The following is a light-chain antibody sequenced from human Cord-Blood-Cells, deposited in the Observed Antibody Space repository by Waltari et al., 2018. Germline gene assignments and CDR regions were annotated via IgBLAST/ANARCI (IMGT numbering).Light chain of an antibody. CDR1: QDISNY. CDR3: QQYDNLPT. CDR2: DAS. V-gene: IGKV1-33*01. Sequence: DIQLTPSPSSLSAYVVDRVTITCQASQDISNYLNWYQQKPGKAPKLLIYDASNLETGVPSRFSGSGSGTDFTFTISSLQPEDIATYYCQQYDNLPTFGQGTKVEIK. J-gene: IGKJ1*01.